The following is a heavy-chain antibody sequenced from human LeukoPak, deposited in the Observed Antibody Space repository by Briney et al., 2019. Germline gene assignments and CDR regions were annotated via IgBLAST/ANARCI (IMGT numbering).Heavy chain of an antibody. V-gene: IGHV4-4*07. Sequence: SETLSLACSVSGDSISSYYWSWIRQPAEKGLEWIGRIYTSGSTNYNPSLKSRVAISVDKSKNQFSLKLSSVTAADTAVYYCTRDSPGYSSGHFDYWGQGTLVTVSS. CDR1: GDSISSYY. D-gene: IGHD6-19*01. CDR2: IYTSGST. CDR3: TRDSPGYSSGHFDY. J-gene: IGHJ4*02.